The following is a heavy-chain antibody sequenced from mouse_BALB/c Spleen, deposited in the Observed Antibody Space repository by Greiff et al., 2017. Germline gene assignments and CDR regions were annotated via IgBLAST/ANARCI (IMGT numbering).Heavy chain of an antibody. CDR3: TRGGLREYYFDY. CDR2: IYPSDSYT. Sequence: QVQLKQPGAELVRPGASVKLSRKASGYTFTSYWINWVKQRPGQGLEWIGNIYPSDSYTNYNQKFKDKATLTVDKSSSTAYMQLSSPTSEDSAVYYCTRGGLREYYFDYWGQGTTLTVSS. CDR1: GYTFTSYW. D-gene: IGHD2-2*01. V-gene: IGHV1-69*02. J-gene: IGHJ2*01.